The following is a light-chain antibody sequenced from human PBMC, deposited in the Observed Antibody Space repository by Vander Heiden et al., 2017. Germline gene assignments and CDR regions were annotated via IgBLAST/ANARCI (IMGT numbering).Light chain of an antibody. Sequence: ALTQPASVSGSPGQSITISCTGTSSDVGGYNYVSWYQQHPGKAPKLMIYEVSNRPSGVSNRFSGSKSGNTASLTISGLQAEDEADDYCSSYTSSSTLVVFGGGTKLTVL. J-gene: IGLJ2*01. CDR1: SSDVGGYNY. V-gene: IGLV2-14*01. CDR2: EVS. CDR3: SSYTSSSTLVV.